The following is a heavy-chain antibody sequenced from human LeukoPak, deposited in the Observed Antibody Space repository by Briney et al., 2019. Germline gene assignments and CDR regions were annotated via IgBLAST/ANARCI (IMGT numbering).Heavy chain of an antibody. J-gene: IGHJ5*02. CDR3: ATDHSMANTAWWFDP. D-gene: IGHD5-24*01. Sequence: ASVKVSCKVSGYTLTKLSMHWVRQAPGKGLEWMGGFDPEDGETIYAQKFQGRVTMTEDTSTDTAYMELTSLRSEDTAFYYCATDHSMANTAWWFDPWGQGTLVTVSS. CDR2: FDPEDGET. CDR1: GYTLTKLS. V-gene: IGHV1-24*01.